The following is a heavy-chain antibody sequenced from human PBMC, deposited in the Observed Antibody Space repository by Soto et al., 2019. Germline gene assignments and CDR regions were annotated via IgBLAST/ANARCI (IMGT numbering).Heavy chain of an antibody. D-gene: IGHD5-12*01. Sequence: QVQLQESGPGLVKPSETLSLTCTVSGGSISSYYWSWIRQPAGKGLEWIGRIYTSGSTNYNPSLKSRVTMSVDTSKNQFSLKLSSVPAADTAVYYCARDEEGGSGYDYYYFDYWGQGTLVTVSS. CDR3: ARDEEGGSGYDYYYFDY. V-gene: IGHV4-4*07. CDR1: GGSISSYY. J-gene: IGHJ4*02. CDR2: IYTSGST.